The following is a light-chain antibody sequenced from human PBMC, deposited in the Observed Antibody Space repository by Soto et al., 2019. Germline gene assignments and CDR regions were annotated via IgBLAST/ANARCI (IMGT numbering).Light chain of an antibody. CDR1: SSDVGGFDY. Sequence: QSALTQPASVSGSPGQSIAISCTGTSSDVGGFDYVSWYQQHPGKAPKLIIYEVSNRPSGISNRFSGSKSAYTASLTISGLQAEDEAVYYCSSYTSGSAWVFGGGTKLTVL. CDR3: SSYTSGSAWV. CDR2: EVS. J-gene: IGLJ3*02. V-gene: IGLV2-14*01.